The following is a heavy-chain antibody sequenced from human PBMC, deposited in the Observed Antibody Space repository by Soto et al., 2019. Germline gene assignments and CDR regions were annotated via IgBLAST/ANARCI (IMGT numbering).Heavy chain of an antibody. CDR2: IYYSGST. D-gene: IGHD5-18*01. V-gene: IGHV4-31*03. CDR1: GGSISSGGYY. CDR3: ARESRTAPWFDP. Sequence: QVQLQESGPGLVKPSQTLSLTCTVSGGSISSGGYYWSWIRQHPGKGLEWIGYIYYSGSTYYNPSLKSRVTIPVDTSKNQFSLELSSVTAADTAVYYCARESRTAPWFDPWGQGTLVTVSS. J-gene: IGHJ5*02.